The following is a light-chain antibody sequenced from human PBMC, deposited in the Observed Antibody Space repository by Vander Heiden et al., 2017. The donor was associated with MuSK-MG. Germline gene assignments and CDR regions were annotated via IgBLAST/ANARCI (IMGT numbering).Light chain of an antibody. J-gene: IGKJ5*01. CDR1: QGISSY. CDR2: AAS. V-gene: IGKV1-9*01. Sequence: IQLTQSPSSLSASVGDRVTITCRASQGISSYLAWYQQKPGKAPKLLIYAASTLQSGVPSRFSGSGSGTDFTITISSLQPEDFATYYCQQDNSYPITFGQGTLLEIK. CDR3: QQDNSYPIT.